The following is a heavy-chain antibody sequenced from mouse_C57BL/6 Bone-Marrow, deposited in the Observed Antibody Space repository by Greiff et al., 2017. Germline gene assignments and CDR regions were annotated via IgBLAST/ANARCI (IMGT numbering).Heavy chain of an antibody. Sequence: QVQLQQSGAELVKPGASVKLSCKASGYTFTEYTIHWVNQRSGQGLEWIGWFYPGSGSIKYNEKFKDKATLTADKSSSTVYMELSRLTSEDSAVYCCARHEGSPLYSYDRGYFDYWRQGTTLTVSS. J-gene: IGHJ2*01. CDR1: GYTFTEYT. CDR3: ARHEGSPLYSYDRGYFDY. CDR2: FYPGSGSI. V-gene: IGHV1-62-2*01. D-gene: IGHD2-12*01.